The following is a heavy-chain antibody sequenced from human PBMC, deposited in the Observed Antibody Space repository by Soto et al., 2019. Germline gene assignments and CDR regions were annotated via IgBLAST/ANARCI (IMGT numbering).Heavy chain of an antibody. D-gene: IGHD2-2*01. J-gene: IGHJ4*02. CDR3: ARLCSSTSCLIDY. Sequence: PSETLSLTCTVSGGSISSSSYYWGWIRQPPGKGLEWTGSIYYSGSTYYNPSLKSRVTISVDTSKNQFSLKLSSVTAADTAVYYCARLCSSTSCLIDYWGQGTLVTVSS. CDR1: GGSISSSSYY. V-gene: IGHV4-39*01. CDR2: IYYSGST.